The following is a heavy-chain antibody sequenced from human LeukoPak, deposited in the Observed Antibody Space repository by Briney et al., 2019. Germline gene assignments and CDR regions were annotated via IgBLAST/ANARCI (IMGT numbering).Heavy chain of an antibody. Sequence: GSLRLSCAASGFTFSSYSMNWVRQCPGKGLEWIGAINHSGSTNYNPSLKSRVTISVDTSKNQFSLKLSSVTAADTAVYYCARRSGVVPLPLGWFDPWGQGTLVTVSS. D-gene: IGHD3-3*01. CDR3: ARRSGVVPLPLGWFDP. CDR1: GFTFSSYS. CDR2: INHSGST. J-gene: IGHJ5*02. V-gene: IGHV4-34*01.